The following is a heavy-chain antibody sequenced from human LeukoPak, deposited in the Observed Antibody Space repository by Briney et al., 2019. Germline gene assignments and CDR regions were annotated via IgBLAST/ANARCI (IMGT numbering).Heavy chain of an antibody. D-gene: IGHD5-18*01. CDR1: GGSINSYY. J-gene: IGHJ5*02. CDR3: ARAQSRDTGWFDP. V-gene: IGHV4-59*12. CDR2: VFYSGNT. Sequence: SETLSLTCIVSGGSINSYYWNWIRQPPGKGLEWIGYVFYSGNTNYNPSLKSRVTISVDTSKNQFSLKLSSVTAADTAVYYCARAQSRDTGWFDPWGQGTLVTVSS.